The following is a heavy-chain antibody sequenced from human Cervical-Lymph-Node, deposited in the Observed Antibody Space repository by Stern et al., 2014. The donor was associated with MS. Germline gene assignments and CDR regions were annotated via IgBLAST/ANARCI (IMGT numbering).Heavy chain of an antibody. D-gene: IGHD3-10*01. Sequence: QVQLVQSGAEVKKPGASVKVSCKTSGYTFSSYGITWVRQAPGQGPEWMGWISGHNGNTNFAERFQGRLTMTTDTSTRTAYMELRSLRYDDTAVYFCARDPGGYFYGMDVWGQGTPVTVSS. J-gene: IGHJ6*02. V-gene: IGHV1-18*01. CDR3: ARDPGGYFYGMDV. CDR2: ISGHNGNT. CDR1: GYTFSSYG.